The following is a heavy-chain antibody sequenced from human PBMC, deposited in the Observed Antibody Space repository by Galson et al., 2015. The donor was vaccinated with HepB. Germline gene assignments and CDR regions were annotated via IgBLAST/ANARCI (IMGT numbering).Heavy chain of an antibody. D-gene: IGHD3-16*01. Sequence: QSGAEVKKPGESLKISCQGSGYSFTSYWIGWVRQMPGKGLEWMGAINPGDFNTKYSPSFQGQVTILVDRSTSTAYVQWSSLKASDTAMYYCARVHWAGMGDFDYWGQGTPVTVSS. CDR3: ARVHWAGMGDFDY. CDR1: GYSFTSYW. CDR2: INPGDFNT. V-gene: IGHV5-51*01. J-gene: IGHJ4*02.